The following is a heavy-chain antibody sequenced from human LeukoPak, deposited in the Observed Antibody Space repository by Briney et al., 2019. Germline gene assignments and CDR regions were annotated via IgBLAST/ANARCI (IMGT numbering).Heavy chain of an antibody. Sequence: GGSLRLSCAASGFTFSSYEMNWVRQAPGKGLEWVSYISSSSSYIYYADSVKGRFTISRDNAKNSLYLQMNSLRAEDTAVYYCARDPIVVVPAAIQRFDYWGQGTLVTVSS. V-gene: IGHV3-21*05. CDR2: ISSSSSYI. D-gene: IGHD2-2*02. J-gene: IGHJ4*02. CDR1: GFTFSSYE. CDR3: ARDPIVVVPAAIQRFDY.